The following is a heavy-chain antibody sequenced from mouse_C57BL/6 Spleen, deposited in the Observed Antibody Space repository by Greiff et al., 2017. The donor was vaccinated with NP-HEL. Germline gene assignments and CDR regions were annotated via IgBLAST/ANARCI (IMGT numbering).Heavy chain of an antibody. CDR3: ARDPDTYYFDY. CDR1: GYSITSGYY. CDR2: ISYDGSN. V-gene: IGHV3-6*01. Sequence: EVQLQESGPGLVKPSQSLSLTCSVTGYSITSGYYWNWIRQFPGNKLEWMGYISYDGSNNYNPSLKNRISITRDTSKNQFFLKLNSVTTEDTATYYCARDPDTYYFDYWGQGTTLTVSS. J-gene: IGHJ2*01.